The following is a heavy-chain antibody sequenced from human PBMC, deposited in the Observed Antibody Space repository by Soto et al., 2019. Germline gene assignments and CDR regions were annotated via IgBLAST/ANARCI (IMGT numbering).Heavy chain of an antibody. CDR1: GFTFSSYG. CDR2: IWYDGSNK. Sequence: QVQLVESGGGVVQPGRSLRLSCAASGFTFSSYGMHRVRQAPGKGLEWVAVIWYDGSNKYYADSVKGRFTISRDNSKNTLYLQMNSLRAEDTAVYYCARGQGGTRPFDYWGQGTLVTVSS. D-gene: IGHD2-15*01. CDR3: ARGQGGTRPFDY. V-gene: IGHV3-33*01. J-gene: IGHJ4*02.